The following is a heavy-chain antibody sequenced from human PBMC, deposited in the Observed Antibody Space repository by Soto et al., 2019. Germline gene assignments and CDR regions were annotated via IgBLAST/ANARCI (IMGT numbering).Heavy chain of an antibody. D-gene: IGHD3-16*02. CDR3: ARGGDYDYVWGGDRYPGDY. V-gene: IGHV3-53*01. CDR1: GFTVSSNY. Sequence: EVQLVESGGGLIQPGGSLRLSCAASGFTVSSNYMSWVRQAPGKGLEWVSVMYSGGSTYYADSVKGRFTISRDNSKNTLYLQMNSLRAEDTAVYYCARGGDYDYVWGGDRYPGDYWGQGTLVTVSS. J-gene: IGHJ4*02. CDR2: MYSGGST.